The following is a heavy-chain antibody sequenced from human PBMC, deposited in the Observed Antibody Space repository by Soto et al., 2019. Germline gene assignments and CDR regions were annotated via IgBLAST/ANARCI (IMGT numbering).Heavy chain of an antibody. CDR1: GFTFSSYG. Sequence: QVQLVESGGGVVQPGRSLRLSCAASGFTFSSYGMHWVRQAPGKGLEWVAVISYDGSNKYYADSVKGRFTISRDNSKNTLYLQMNSLRAEDTAVYYCAKDLGAAARPDYWGQGTLVTVSS. CDR2: ISYDGSNK. CDR3: AKDLGAAARPDY. J-gene: IGHJ4*02. V-gene: IGHV3-30*18. D-gene: IGHD6-6*01.